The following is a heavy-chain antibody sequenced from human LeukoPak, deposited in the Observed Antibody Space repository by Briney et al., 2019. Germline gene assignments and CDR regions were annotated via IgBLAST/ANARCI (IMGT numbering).Heavy chain of an antibody. CDR3: AKDRPTPYLDY. J-gene: IGHJ4*02. CDR1: GFNLSDFSDYS. CDR2: ISSSSTYI. V-gene: IGHV3-21*01. Sequence: GGSLRLSCAASGFNLSDFSDYSMNWVRQAPGKGLEWVSFISSSSTYIHYADSVKGRFTISRDNAKNSLYLQMNDLRAEDTAIYYCAKDRPTPYLDYWGQGTLVTVSS.